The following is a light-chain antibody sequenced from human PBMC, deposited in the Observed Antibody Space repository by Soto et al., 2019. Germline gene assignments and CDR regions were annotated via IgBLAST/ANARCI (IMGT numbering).Light chain of an antibody. CDR2: GAS. J-gene: IGKJ5*01. V-gene: IGKV3-15*01. Sequence: EIVMTQSPATLSVSPGERATLSCRASQSVSSNLAWYQQKPGQAPRLLIYGASTRATGIPARFSGSGSGTEFTLTISSLQSEDFAIYYCQQYNNWSPITLGQGTRLESK. CDR3: QQYNNWSPIT. CDR1: QSVSSN.